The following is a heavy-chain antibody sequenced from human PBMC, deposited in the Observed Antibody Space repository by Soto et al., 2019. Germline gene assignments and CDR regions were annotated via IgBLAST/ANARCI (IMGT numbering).Heavy chain of an antibody. CDR3: ARLCCSSIGPGDY. V-gene: IGHV5-51*01. J-gene: IGHJ4*02. Sequence: PGESLKISCKGSGYSFTSYWIGWVRQMPGKGLEWMGIIYPGDSDTRYSLSFQGQVTIPADKSISTAYLQWSSLKASDTAMYYCARLCCSSIGPGDYWGQGTLVTVSS. CDR1: GYSFTSYW. CDR2: IYPGDSDT. D-gene: IGHD2-2*01.